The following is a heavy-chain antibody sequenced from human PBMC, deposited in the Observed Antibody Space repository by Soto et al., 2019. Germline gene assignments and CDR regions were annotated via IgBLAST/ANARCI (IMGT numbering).Heavy chain of an antibody. D-gene: IGHD4-17*01. CDR3: AKRTVGWYFDL. CDR2: ISGSGGST. Sequence: EVQLLESGGGLVQPGGSLRLSCAASGFTFSSYAMNWVRQAPGKGLEWVSVISGSGGSTYYADAVKGRFTISRDNSKNTLYLQMNSLRAEDTAVYYCAKRTVGWYFDLWGRGTLVPVSS. V-gene: IGHV3-23*01. J-gene: IGHJ2*01. CDR1: GFTFSSYA.